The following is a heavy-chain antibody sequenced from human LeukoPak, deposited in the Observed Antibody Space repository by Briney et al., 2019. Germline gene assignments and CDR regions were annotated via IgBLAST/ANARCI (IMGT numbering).Heavy chain of an antibody. J-gene: IGHJ4*02. CDR3: ARPSTYYYDSSGYLFDY. D-gene: IGHD3-22*01. Sequence: GESLKISCKGSGYSFTSYWIGWVRQMPGKGLEWMGIIYPGDSDTGYSPSFQGQVTISADKSISTAYLQWSSLKASDTAMYYCARPSTYYYDSSGYLFDYWGQGTLVAVSS. V-gene: IGHV5-51*01. CDR2: IYPGDSDT. CDR1: GYSFTSYW.